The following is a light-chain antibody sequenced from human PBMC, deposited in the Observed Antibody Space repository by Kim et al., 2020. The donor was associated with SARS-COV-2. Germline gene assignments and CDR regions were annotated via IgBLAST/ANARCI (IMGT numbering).Light chain of an antibody. CDR2: GVS. Sequence: DIQMTQSPSFLSASVGDRVTLTCRASQGIIDCLAWYQQRPGKPPKLLIYGVSTLQPGVTFRFSGSGSGTDFTLTISSLQPEDVAVYYCHNYNRVPLTLCPRTKVYIK. V-gene: IGKV1-27*01. CDR3: HNYNRVPLT. J-gene: IGKJ3*01. CDR1: QGIIDC.